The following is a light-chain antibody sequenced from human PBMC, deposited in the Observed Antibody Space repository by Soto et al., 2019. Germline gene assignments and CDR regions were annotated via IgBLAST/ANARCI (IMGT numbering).Light chain of an antibody. CDR2: DAS. V-gene: IGKV3-11*01. Sequence: EIMFNKSPATLSLSTRERATLSCRASQSVNIYLAWYQQKPGQAPRLLIYDASNRATGIPARFSGSGSGTDFTLTISSLEPEDIAVYYCQQRSNWRVTFGGGTKVDIK. J-gene: IGKJ4*01. CDR3: QQRSNWRVT. CDR1: QSVNIY.